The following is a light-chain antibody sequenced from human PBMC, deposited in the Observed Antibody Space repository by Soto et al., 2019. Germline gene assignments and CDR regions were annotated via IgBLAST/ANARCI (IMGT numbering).Light chain of an antibody. Sequence: EIVMTQSPATLSVSPGERATLSCRASQSVSSNLAWYQQKPGQAPRLLIYGASTRATGIPARFSGSGSGTEFTLTISSLQSEDFATYYCQQDSRCSTFGQGTKVELK. V-gene: IGKV3-15*01. CDR3: QQDSRCST. J-gene: IGKJ1*01. CDR1: QSVSSN. CDR2: GAS.